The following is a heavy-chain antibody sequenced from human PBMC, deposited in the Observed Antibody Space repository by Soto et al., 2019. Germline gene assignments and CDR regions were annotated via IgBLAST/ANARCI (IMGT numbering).Heavy chain of an antibody. CDR3: ARFSGYSSSHYGMGV. V-gene: IGHV4-34*01. J-gene: IGHJ6*02. CDR2: INHSGST. CDR1: GGSFSGYY. Sequence: WETLSLTCAVYGGSFSGYYWSWIRQPPGKGLEWIGEINHSGSTNYNPSLKSRVTISVDTSKNQFSLKLSSVTAADTAVYYCARFSGYSSSHYGMGVWGQGTTVTVSS. D-gene: IGHD6-13*01.